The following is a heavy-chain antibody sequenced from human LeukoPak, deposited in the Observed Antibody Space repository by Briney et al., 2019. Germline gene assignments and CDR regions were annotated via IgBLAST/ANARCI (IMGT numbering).Heavy chain of an antibody. J-gene: IGHJ4*02. V-gene: IGHV3-66*01. Sequence: AGGSLRLSFAASGFTVSSNYMSWVRQAPGKGLEWVSVIYSGGSTYYADSVKGRFTISRDNSKNTLHLQMNSLRAEDTAVYYCAISMVRVRFDYWGQGTLVTVSS. CDR2: IYSGGST. CDR1: GFTVSSNY. CDR3: AISMVRVRFDY. D-gene: IGHD3-10*01.